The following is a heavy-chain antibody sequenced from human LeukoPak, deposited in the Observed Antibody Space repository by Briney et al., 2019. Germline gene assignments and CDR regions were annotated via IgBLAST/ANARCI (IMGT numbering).Heavy chain of an antibody. Sequence: RPSETLSLTCAVYGGSFSGYYWSWIRQPPGKGLEWIGEINPSGSTNYNPSLKSRVTISVDTSKNQFSLKLSSVTAADTAVYYCARGLLRGYYYYYMDVWGKGTTVTVSS. CDR3: ARGLLRGYYYYYMDV. D-gene: IGHD3-10*01. CDR1: GGSFSGYY. V-gene: IGHV4-34*01. CDR2: INPSGST. J-gene: IGHJ6*03.